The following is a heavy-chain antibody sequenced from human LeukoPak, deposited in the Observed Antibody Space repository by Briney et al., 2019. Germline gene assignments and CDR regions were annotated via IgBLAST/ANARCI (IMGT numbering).Heavy chain of an antibody. J-gene: IGHJ3*02. CDR1: GFTFNNYA. CDR3: AKDLRRRYYFGSGSRGGTFDI. CDR2: ISGSGDST. V-gene: IGHV3-23*01. D-gene: IGHD3-10*01. Sequence: GGSLRLSCAASGFTFNNYAMTWVRQAPGEGLEWVSAISGSGDSTYYTDSVKGRFTISRDNSKNTLYLQMNSLRAEDTAVYYCAKDLRRRYYFGSGSRGGTFDIWGQGTMVTVSS.